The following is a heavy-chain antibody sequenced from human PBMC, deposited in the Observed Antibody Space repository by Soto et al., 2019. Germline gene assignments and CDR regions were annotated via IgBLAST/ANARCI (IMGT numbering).Heavy chain of an antibody. CDR2: IYLSGTT. CDR1: GGSISGSSYY. V-gene: IGHV4-39*01. D-gene: IGHD6-19*01. CDR3: ARPLRYSSVPSNWFDP. Sequence: SETLSLTCTVSGGSISGSSYYWGWIRQPPGKGLEWIGNIYLSGTTYYNPPLKNRIFVSYYTSKNHFFLNLMSLSAADTAVYYCARPLRYSSVPSNWFDPWGQGTLVTVSS. J-gene: IGHJ5*02.